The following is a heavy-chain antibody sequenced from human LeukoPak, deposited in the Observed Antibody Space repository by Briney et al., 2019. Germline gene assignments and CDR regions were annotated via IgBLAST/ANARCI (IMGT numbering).Heavy chain of an antibody. J-gene: IGHJ5*02. CDR2: ISYSGST. V-gene: IGHV4-59*01. CDR3: AREPGFDISGYLNWFDP. CDR1: GGSISTYY. D-gene: IGHD3-22*01. Sequence: PSETLSLTCTVSGGSISTYYWSWIRQPPGKGLEWIACISYSGSTKYNPSLKSRVTISVDTSKNQLSLKLSSVTAADTAVYYCAREPGFDISGYLNWFDPWGQGTLVTVSS.